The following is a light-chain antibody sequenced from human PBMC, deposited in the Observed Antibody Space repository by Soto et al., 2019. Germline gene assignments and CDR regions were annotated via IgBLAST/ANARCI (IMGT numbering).Light chain of an antibody. V-gene: IGLV2-14*01. J-gene: IGLJ1*01. CDR1: SSDVGGYNY. CDR3: SSYTSSSTPYV. Sequence: QSVLTQPASVSGSPGQSITISWTGTSSDVGGYNYVSWYQQHPGKAPKLMIYDVSNRPSGVSNRFSGSKSGNTASLTISGLQAEDEADYYCSSYTSSSTPYVFGTGTKLTVL. CDR2: DVS.